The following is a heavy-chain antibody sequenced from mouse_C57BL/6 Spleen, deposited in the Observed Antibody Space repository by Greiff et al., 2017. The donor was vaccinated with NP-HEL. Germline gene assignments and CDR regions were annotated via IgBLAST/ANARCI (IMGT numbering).Heavy chain of an antibody. CDR2: ISYDGSN. CDR1: GYSITSGYY. V-gene: IGHV3-6*01. CDR3: ARGIYYDYDWFAY. J-gene: IGHJ3*01. Sequence: ESGPGLVKPSQSLSLTCSVTGYSITSGYYWNWIRQFPGNKLEWMGYISYDGSNNYNPSLKNRISITRDTSKNQFFLKLNSVTTEDTAAYYCARGIYYDYDWFAYWGQGTLVTVSA. D-gene: IGHD2-4*01.